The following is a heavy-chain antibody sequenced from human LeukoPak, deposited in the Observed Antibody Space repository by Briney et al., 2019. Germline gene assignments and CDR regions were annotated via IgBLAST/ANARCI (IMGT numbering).Heavy chain of an antibody. V-gene: IGHV1-18*01. CDR3: ARGVGDDYGIYYYYYMDV. D-gene: IGHD4-17*01. J-gene: IGHJ6*03. CDR2: ISAYNGNT. CDR1: GYTFTSYG. Sequence: ASVNVSCTASGYTFTSYGISWVRQAPGQGLEWMGWISAYNGNTNYAQKLQGRVTMTTDTSTSTAYMELRSLRSDDTAVYYCARGVGDDYGIYYYYYMDVWGKGTTVTVPS.